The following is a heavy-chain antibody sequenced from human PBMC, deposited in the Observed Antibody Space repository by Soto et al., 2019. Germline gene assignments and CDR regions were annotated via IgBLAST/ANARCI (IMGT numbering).Heavy chain of an antibody. CDR2: MNPNSGNT. J-gene: IGHJ4*02. D-gene: IGHD4-17*01. CDR1: GYTFTSYD. V-gene: IGHV1-8*01. CDR3: ARSVYGDNVDY. Sequence: QVQLVQSGAEVKKPGASVKVSCKASGYTFTSYDINWVRQATGQGREWMGWMNPNSGNTGYAQKFQGRVTITRNTSISTAYVELISVRSEDTAVDDGARSVYGDNVDYWGQETLVTVSS.